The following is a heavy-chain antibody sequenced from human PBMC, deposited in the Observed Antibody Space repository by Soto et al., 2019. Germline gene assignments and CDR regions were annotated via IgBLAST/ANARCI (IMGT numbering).Heavy chain of an antibody. D-gene: IGHD3-22*01. CDR3: ARHQYYYDSSGYTLDY. V-gene: IGHV4-39*01. CDR1: GGSISSSTYY. CDR2: VYYSGST. J-gene: IGHJ4*01. Sequence: LETLSLTCTVSGGSISSSTYYWGWIRQPPGKGLEWIGSVYYSGSTYYNPSLTSRVTISVDTSNNQFSLKLNSVTAADTAVYYCARHQYYYDSSGYTLDYWGHGTLVTVSS.